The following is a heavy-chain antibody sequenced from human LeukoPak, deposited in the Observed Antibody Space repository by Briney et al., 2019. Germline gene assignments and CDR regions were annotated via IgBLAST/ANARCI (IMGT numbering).Heavy chain of an antibody. CDR1: GFTFSSYG. J-gene: IGHJ6*04. Sequence: PGTSLRLSCAASGFTFSSYGMHWVRQTPGKGLEWVAVIWYDGSNKYYADSVKGRFTISRDNSKSTLYLQMNSLRAEDTAVYYCAREGRVVPAAMRNYYYGTDVWGKGTTVTVSS. V-gene: IGHV3-33*01. CDR2: IWYDGSNK. D-gene: IGHD2-2*01. CDR3: AREGRVVPAAMRNYYYGTDV.